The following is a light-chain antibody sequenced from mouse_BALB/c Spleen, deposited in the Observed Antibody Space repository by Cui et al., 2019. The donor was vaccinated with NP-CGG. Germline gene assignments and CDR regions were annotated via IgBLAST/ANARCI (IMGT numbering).Light chain of an antibody. CDR3: ALWYSNHWV. CDR2: GTN. J-gene: IGLJ1*01. V-gene: IGLV1*01. Sequence: QAVVTQESALTISAGETVTLTCRSSTRAVTTSNYANWVQEKPDHLFTGLIGGTNNRAPGVPARFSGSLIGDKAALTITGAQTEDEAIYFCALWYSNHWVFGGGTKLTVL. CDR1: TRAVTTSNY.